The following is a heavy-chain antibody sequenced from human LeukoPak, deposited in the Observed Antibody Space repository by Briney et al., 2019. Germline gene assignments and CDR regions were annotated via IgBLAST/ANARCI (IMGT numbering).Heavy chain of an antibody. Sequence: GGSLRLSCVVSGFTFSSYNMNWVRQAPGKGLEWVAIIWYDGSNKYYADSVRGRFTISRDNSKNTLYLQMNSLRAEDTAVYYCARVCGYGPDTITCYYGMDVWGQGTTVTVSS. CDR2: IWYDGSNK. D-gene: IGHD5-24*01. J-gene: IGHJ6*02. CDR1: GFTFSSYN. V-gene: IGHV3-33*08. CDR3: ARVCGYGPDTITCYYGMDV.